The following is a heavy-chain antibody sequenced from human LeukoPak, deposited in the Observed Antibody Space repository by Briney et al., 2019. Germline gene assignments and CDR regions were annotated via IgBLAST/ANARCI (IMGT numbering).Heavy chain of an antibody. CDR1: GFTFDDYG. J-gene: IGHJ4*02. Sequence: GGSLRLSCVASGFTFDDYGMSWVRQAPGKGLEWVSGINWNGGSTGYADSVKGRFTISRDNAKNSLYLQMNSLRAEDTALYYCARGFVFNWNDYWGQGTLVTVSS. CDR2: INWNGGST. CDR3: ARGFVFNWNDY. V-gene: IGHV3-20*04. D-gene: IGHD1-1*01.